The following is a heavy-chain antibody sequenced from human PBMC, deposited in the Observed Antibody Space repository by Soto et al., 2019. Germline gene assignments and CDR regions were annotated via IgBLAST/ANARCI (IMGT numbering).Heavy chain of an antibody. D-gene: IGHD3-22*01. J-gene: IGHJ4*02. V-gene: IGHV3-21*01. CDR2: ISSSSSYI. CDR1: GFTFSSYS. Sequence: GGSLRLSCAASGFTFSSYSMNWVRQAPGKGLEWVSSISSSSSYIYYADSVKGRFTISRDNAKNSLYLQMNSLRAEDTAVYYCARGLHYYDSSGYVDYWGQGTLVTVS. CDR3: ARGLHYYDSSGYVDY.